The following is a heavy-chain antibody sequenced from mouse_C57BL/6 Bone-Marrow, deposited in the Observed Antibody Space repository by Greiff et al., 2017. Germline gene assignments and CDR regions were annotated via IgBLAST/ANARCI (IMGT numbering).Heavy chain of an antibody. CDR2: ISSGSSAI. V-gene: IGHV5-17*01. Sequence: DVMLVESGGGLVKPGGSLKLSCAASGFTFSDYGMHWVSQAPEQGLEWVGYISSGSSAIYYADTVKGRFTITRDKAKNTLLLQMSSLRSEDTAMYYCERYRGDYWGQGTTLTVSS. J-gene: IGHJ2*01. CDR3: ERYRGDY. CDR1: GFTFSDYG.